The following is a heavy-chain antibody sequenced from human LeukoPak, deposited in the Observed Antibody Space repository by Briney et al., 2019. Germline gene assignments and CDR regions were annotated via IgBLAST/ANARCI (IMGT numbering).Heavy chain of an antibody. D-gene: IGHD3-22*01. V-gene: IGHV4-59*01. Sequence: SETLSLTCTVSGGSISSYYWSWIRQPPGKGLEWIGYIYYSGSTNYNPSLKSRVTIPVDTSKNQFSLKLSSVTAADTAVYYCARKYYYDSSGYSIFDYWGQGTLVTVSS. J-gene: IGHJ4*02. CDR2: IYYSGST. CDR3: ARKYYYDSSGYSIFDY. CDR1: GGSISSYY.